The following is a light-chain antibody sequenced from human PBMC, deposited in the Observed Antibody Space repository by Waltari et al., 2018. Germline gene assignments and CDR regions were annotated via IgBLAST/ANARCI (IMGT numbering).Light chain of an antibody. J-gene: IGLJ2*01. Sequence: QSALTQPPSASGSPGQSVTISCTGTSGDVGAYPYVSWYQQLPGRAPKLIIYEVDKRPAGVPGRFAGSKAGNTASLTVSGAQAEDEGDYYCSSHSDTYNLVFGGGTKLTVL. CDR1: SGDVGAYPY. CDR3: SSHSDTYNLV. V-gene: IGLV2-8*01. CDR2: EVD.